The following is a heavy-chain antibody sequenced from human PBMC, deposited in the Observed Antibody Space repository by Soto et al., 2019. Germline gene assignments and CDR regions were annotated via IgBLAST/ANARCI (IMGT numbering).Heavy chain of an antibody. D-gene: IGHD3-22*01. J-gene: IGHJ4*02. V-gene: IGHV3-30*18. CDR3: AKVHDSSGYYQFDY. CDR1: GFTFSSYG. Sequence: QVQLVESGGDVVQPGRSLRLSCAASGFTFSSYGMHWVRQAPGKGLEWVAVISYDGSNKYYADSVKGRFTISRDNSKNTLYLQMNSLRAEDTAVYYCAKVHDSSGYYQFDYWGQGTLVTVSS. CDR2: ISYDGSNK.